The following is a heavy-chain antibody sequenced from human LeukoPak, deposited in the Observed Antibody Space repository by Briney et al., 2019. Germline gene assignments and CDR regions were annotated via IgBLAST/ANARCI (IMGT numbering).Heavy chain of an antibody. CDR2: IYYSGST. D-gene: IGHD1-7*01. J-gene: IGHJ4*02. Sequence: SETLSLTCTVSGGSISSYYWSWIRQPPGKGLEWIGYIYYSGSTDYNPSLKSRVTISVDTSKNQFSLKLSSVTAADTAVYYCAISETGTTGGDFDYWGQGTLVTVSS. CDR3: AISETGTTGGDFDY. V-gene: IGHV4-59*08. CDR1: GGSISSYY.